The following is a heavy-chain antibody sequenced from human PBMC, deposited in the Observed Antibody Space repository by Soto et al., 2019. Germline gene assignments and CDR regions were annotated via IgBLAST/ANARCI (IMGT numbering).Heavy chain of an antibody. J-gene: IGHJ4*02. CDR3: ATGDY. V-gene: IGHV4-31*03. Sequence: QVQLQESGPGLEKPSQTLSLTCTVSGDSINSGDYNWNWIRQHPGKGLEWIGYIYLSGTIHYNPSLQSRVSISVDTSKNQFSLELRSVTAADTAVYYCATGDYWGQGNLVTVSS. CDR2: IYLSGTI. CDR1: GDSINSGDYN.